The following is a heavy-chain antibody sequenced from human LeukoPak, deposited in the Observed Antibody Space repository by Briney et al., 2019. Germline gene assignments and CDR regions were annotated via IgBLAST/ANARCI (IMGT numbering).Heavy chain of an antibody. J-gene: IGHJ4*02. CDR3: ARGGDSSGSFDY. Sequence: SETLSLTCTVSGGSISSYYWSWIRQPPGKGLEWIGYIYHSGSTYYNPSLKSRVTISVDRSKNQFSLKLSSVTAADTAVYYCARGGDSSGSFDYWGQGTLVTVSS. CDR1: GGSISSYY. D-gene: IGHD3-22*01. V-gene: IGHV4-59*12. CDR2: IYHSGST.